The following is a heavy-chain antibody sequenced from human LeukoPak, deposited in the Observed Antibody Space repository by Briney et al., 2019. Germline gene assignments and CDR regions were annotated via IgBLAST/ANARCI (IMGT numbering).Heavy chain of an antibody. CDR3: AKDRHAPGRYCSSTICFPFDP. D-gene: IGHD2-2*01. Sequence: GGSLRLSCAASGFTFNNYGMHWVRQAPGKGLEWVAVISYDGSNKYYADSVKGRFTISRDNSKNTLYLQMDSLRAEDTAVYYCAKDRHAPGRYCSSTICFPFDPWGQGTLVTVSS. CDR2: ISYDGSNK. V-gene: IGHV3-30*18. CDR1: GFTFNNYG. J-gene: IGHJ5*02.